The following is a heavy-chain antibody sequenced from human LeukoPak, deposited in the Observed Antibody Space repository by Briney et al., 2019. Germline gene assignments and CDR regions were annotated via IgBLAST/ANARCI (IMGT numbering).Heavy chain of an antibody. CDR2: ISSSSSYI. CDR1: GFTFSSYS. V-gene: IGHV3-21*01. D-gene: IGHD1-1*01. Sequence: GGSVRLFCAASGFTFSSYSMNGVRQAPGKALEWVSSISSSSSYIYYADSVKGRFTISRDNAKNSLYLQMNSLRAEDTAVYYCARDPALGAPYNNWFDPWGQGTLVTVSS. J-gene: IGHJ5*02. CDR3: ARDPALGAPYNNWFDP.